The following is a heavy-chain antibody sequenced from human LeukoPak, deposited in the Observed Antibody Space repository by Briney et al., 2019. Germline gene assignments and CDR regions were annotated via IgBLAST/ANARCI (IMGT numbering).Heavy chain of an antibody. CDR1: GFTFRNYG. J-gene: IGHJ3*02. CDR3: ARIVVVVAGHDAFDI. Sequence: PGGSLRLSCAASGFTFRNYGMHWVRQAPGKGLEWVAVIWYDGSNKYYADSVKGRFTISRDNSKNTLYLQVNSLRVEDTAVYYCARIVVVVAGHDAFDIWGQGTMVTVSS. V-gene: IGHV3-33*01. CDR2: IWYDGSNK. D-gene: IGHD2-15*01.